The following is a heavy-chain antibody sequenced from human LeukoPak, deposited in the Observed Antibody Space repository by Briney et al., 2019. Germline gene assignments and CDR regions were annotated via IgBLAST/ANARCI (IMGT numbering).Heavy chain of an antibody. CDR2: INSDGSST. CDR3: ARGEVYYYDSSGYYYYYYYMDV. D-gene: IGHD3-22*01. CDR1: GFTFSSYW. Sequence: GGSLRLSCAASGFTFSSYWMHWVRQAPGKGLVWASRINSDGSSTSYADSVKGRFTISRDNAKNTLYLQMNSLRAEDTAVYYCARGEVYYYDSSGYYYYYYYMDVWGKGTTVTVSS. V-gene: IGHV3-74*01. J-gene: IGHJ6*03.